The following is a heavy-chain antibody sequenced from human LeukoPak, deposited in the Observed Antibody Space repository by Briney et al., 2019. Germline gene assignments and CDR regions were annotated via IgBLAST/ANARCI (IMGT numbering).Heavy chain of an antibody. V-gene: IGHV1-3*01. Sequence: ASVKVSCKASGYTFTSYAMHWVRQAPGQRLEWMGWINAGNGNTKYSQKFQGRVTITRDTSASTVYMELSSLRSEDTAVYYCARVRVQSWYYYDSSGHRPFDYWGQGTLVTVSS. J-gene: IGHJ4*02. CDR2: INAGNGNT. CDR1: GYTFTSYA. CDR3: ARVRVQSWYYYDSSGHRPFDY. D-gene: IGHD3-22*01.